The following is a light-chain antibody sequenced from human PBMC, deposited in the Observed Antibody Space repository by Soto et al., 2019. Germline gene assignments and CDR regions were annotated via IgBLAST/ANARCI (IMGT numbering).Light chain of an antibody. J-gene: IGLJ3*02. CDR2: EVI. V-gene: IGLV2-14*01. CDR3: SSFTSSSTWV. Sequence: QSALTQPASVSGSPGQSITISCTGTSSDIGRYDYVSWFQQHPGRAPKLLIYEVINRPSGVSIRFSGSKSGSTASLTISGLQAEDEADFYCSSFTSSSTWVFGGGTTLTVL. CDR1: SSDIGRYDY.